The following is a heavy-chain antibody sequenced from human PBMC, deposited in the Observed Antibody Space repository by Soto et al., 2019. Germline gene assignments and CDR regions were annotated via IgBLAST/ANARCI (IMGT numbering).Heavy chain of an antibody. Sequence: QLLESGGGLVQPGGSLRLSCAASGPTFSSYAMSWVRQAPGKGLEWGSSISGSGDDTYYGDSVKGRFTISRDNSQTMLYLELKGLRAEDTAPYYCARDRLASLLMDGTFYWGQGPLVTLSS. CDR1: GPTFSSYA. V-gene: IGHV3-23*01. CDR2: ISGSGDDT. D-gene: IGHD2-8*01. J-gene: IGHJ4*02. CDR3: ARDRLASLLMDGTFY.